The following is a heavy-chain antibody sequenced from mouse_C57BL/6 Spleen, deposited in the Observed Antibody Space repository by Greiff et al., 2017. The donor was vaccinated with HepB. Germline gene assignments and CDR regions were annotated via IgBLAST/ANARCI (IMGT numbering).Heavy chain of an antibody. CDR1: GYTFTSYW. V-gene: IGHV1-59*01. CDR3: ARSGYCNPWFAY. CDR2: IDPSDSYT. J-gene: IGHJ3*01. D-gene: IGHD2-1*01. Sequence: QVQLQQPGAELVRPGTSVKLSCKASGYTFTSYWMHWVKQRPGQGLEWIGVIDPSDSYTNYNQKFKGKATLTVDTSSSTAYMQLSSLTSEDSAVYYCARSGYCNPWFAYWGQVTLVTVSA.